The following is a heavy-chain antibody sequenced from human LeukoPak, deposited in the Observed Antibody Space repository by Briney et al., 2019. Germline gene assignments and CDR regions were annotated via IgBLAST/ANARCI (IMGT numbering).Heavy chain of an antibody. D-gene: IGHD3-3*01. CDR1: GYTFTGYY. Sequence: GASVKVSCKASGYTFTGYYMHWVRQAPGQGLEWMGWINPNSGGTNYAQKFQGRVTMTRDTSISTAYMELSRLRSDDTAVYYCARGVDYDFWSGYFNWFDPWGQGTLVTVSS. V-gene: IGHV1-2*02. J-gene: IGHJ5*02. CDR3: ARGVDYDFWSGYFNWFDP. CDR2: INPNSGGT.